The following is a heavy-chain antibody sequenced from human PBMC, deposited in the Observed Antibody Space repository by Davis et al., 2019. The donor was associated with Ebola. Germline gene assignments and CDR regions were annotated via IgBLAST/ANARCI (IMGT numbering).Heavy chain of an antibody. D-gene: IGHD5-18*01. J-gene: IGHJ6*02. CDR3: ARPDTAMVDYYYYGMDV. CDR1: GFTFDDYA. Sequence: SLKISCAASGFTFDDYAMHWVRQAPGKGLEWVSGISWNSGSIGYADSVKGRFTISRDNSKNTLYLQMNSLRAEDTAVYYCARPDTAMVDYYYYGMDVWGQGTTVTVSS. CDR2: ISWNSGSI. V-gene: IGHV3-9*01.